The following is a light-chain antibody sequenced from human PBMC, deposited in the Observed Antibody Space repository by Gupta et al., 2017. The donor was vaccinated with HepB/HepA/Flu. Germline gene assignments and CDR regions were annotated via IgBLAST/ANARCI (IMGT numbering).Light chain of an antibody. CDR3: QVWDTRTDHPVV. Sequence: SYILTQPPSVSVAPGRTARITCGGNNIGTKSVHWYQQRPGQAPLVVIYEDTNRPSGSPERISGSNSGNTATLTISRVEAGEEADYYCQVWDTRTDHPVVFGGGTKLTV. CDR2: EDT. V-gene: IGLV3-21*03. J-gene: IGLJ2*01. CDR1: NIGTKS.